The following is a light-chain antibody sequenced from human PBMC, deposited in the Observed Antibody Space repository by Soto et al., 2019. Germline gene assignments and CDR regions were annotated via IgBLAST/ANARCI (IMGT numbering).Light chain of an antibody. J-gene: IGKJ4*01. CDR3: QQRSTWPLT. CDR2: DAS. Sequence: EIVLTQSPATLALSPGERATLSCRASHSVSNYLGWYQQKPGQAPRLLIYDASNRATGIPAKFSGSGSGTDFTLTISRLEPEDFAVYYCQQRSTWPLTFGGGTKVAIK. V-gene: IGKV3-11*01. CDR1: HSVSNY.